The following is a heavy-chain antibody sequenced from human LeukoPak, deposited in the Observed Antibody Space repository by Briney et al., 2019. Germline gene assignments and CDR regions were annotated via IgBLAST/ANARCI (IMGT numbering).Heavy chain of an antibody. J-gene: IGHJ4*02. CDR3: AREDDY. V-gene: IGHV3-30*04. CDR1: GFTFSSYA. CDR2: ISYDGSNK. Sequence: PGGSLRLSCAASGFTFSSYAMHWVRQAPGKGLEWVAVISYDGSNKYYADSVKGRFTISRDNSKNTPYLQMNSLRAEDTAVYYCAREDDYWGQGTLVTVSS.